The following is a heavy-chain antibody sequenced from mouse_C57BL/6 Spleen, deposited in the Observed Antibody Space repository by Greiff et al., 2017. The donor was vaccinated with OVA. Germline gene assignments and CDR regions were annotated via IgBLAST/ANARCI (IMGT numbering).Heavy chain of an antibody. CDR2: ISGGGGNT. CDR3: ARALYGSSPWYFDV. Sequence: EVKLVDSGGGLVKPGGSLKLSCAASGFTFSSYTMSWVRQTPEKRLEWVATISGGGGNTYYPDSVKGRFTISRDNAKNTLYLQMSSLRSEDTALYYCARALYGSSPWYFDVWGTGTTVTVSS. D-gene: IGHD1-1*01. CDR1: GFTFSSYT. V-gene: IGHV5-9*01. J-gene: IGHJ1*03.